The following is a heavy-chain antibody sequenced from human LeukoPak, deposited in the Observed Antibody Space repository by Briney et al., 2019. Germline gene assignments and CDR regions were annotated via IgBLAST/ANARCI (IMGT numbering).Heavy chain of an antibody. CDR1: GGSISSSSYY. D-gene: IGHD4-11*01. V-gene: IGHV4-39*07. Sequence: KPSETLSLTCTVSGGSISSSSYYWGWIRQPPGKGLEWIGSIYYSGSAYYNPSLKSRVTISVDTSKNQFSLKLSSVTAADTAVYYCARASLGRGLPIFDYWGQGTLVTVSS. CDR3: ARASLGRGLPIFDY. J-gene: IGHJ4*02. CDR2: IYYSGSA.